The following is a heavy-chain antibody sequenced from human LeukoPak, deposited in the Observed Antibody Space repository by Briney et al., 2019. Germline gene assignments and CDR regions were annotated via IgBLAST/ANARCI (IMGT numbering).Heavy chain of an antibody. D-gene: IGHD3-10*01. J-gene: IGHJ4*02. CDR1: GLTFSSYG. V-gene: IGHV3-30*18. CDR2: ISYDGSNK. Sequence: GRSLRLSCAASGLTFSSYGMHWVRQAPGKGLEWVAVISYDGSNKYYADSVKGRFTISRDNSKNTLYLQMNSLRAEDTAVYYCAKAYRFGELRAPFDYWGQGTLVTVSS. CDR3: AKAYRFGELRAPFDY.